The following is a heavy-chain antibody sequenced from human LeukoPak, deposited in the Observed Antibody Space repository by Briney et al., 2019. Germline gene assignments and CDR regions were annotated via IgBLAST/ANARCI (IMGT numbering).Heavy chain of an antibody. CDR3: ARGRDYGSGSHKNWFDP. D-gene: IGHD3-10*01. V-gene: IGHV3-66*01. CDR2: IYSCGST. CDR1: GFTFSSYA. J-gene: IGHJ5*02. Sequence: GGSLRLSCAASGFTFSSYAMSWVRQAPGKGLEWVSVIYSCGSTYYADSVKGRSTISRDNSKNTLYLQMNSLRAEDTAVYYCARGRDYGSGSHKNWFDPWGQGTLVTVSS.